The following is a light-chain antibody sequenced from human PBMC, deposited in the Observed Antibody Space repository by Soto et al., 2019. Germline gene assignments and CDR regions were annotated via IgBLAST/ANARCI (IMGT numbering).Light chain of an antibody. Sequence: QSVLTQPPSASGSPGQSVTISCTGTSTDVGGYDYVSWYQQHPGKVPKLMIYEVNKRPSGVPDRFSGSKSGNTASLTVSGLQPEDEADYYCTSYAGGNNVFGTGTKLIVL. CDR3: TSYAGGNNV. J-gene: IGLJ1*01. V-gene: IGLV2-8*01. CDR2: EVN. CDR1: STDVGGYDY.